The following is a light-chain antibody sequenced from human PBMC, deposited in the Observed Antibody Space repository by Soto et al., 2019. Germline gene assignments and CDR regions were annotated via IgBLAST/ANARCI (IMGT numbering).Light chain of an antibody. V-gene: IGKV1-12*01. CDR1: QSISSW. CDR3: QQSYSLPT. J-gene: IGKJ5*01. CDR2: AAS. Sequence: DIQMTQSPFTLSASVGDRVTITCRASQSISSWLAWYQQKPGRAPKVLIYAASSLQSGVPSRFSGSGSGTDLTLTISSLQPEDFATYYCQQSYSLPTFGQGTRLEIK.